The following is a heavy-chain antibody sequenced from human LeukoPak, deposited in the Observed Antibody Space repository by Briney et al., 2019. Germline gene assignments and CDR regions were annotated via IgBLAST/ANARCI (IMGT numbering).Heavy chain of an antibody. J-gene: IGHJ4*02. D-gene: IGHD5-24*01. CDR1: RGSISSGDYY. CDR3: ATGDGYNSFDY. Sequence: SETLSLTCTVSRGSISSGDYYWSWIRQPPGKGLEWIGYIYYSGTTFYNPPLKSRITISVDTSKNQFCLKLSSVTAADTAVYYCATGDGYNSFDYWGQGTLVTVSS. V-gene: IGHV4-30-4*01. CDR2: IYYSGTT.